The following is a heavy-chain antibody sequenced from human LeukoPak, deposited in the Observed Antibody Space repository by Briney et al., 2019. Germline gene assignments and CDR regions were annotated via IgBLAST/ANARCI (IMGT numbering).Heavy chain of an antibody. CDR1: GGSFSGYY. CDR3: ARHRFYGSGSYYKGFDY. J-gene: IGHJ4*02. Sequence: SETLSLTCAVYGGSFSGYYWSWIRQPPGKGLEWIGEINHSGSTNYNPSLKSRVTISVDTSKNQFSLKLSSVTAADTAVYYCARHRFYGSGSYYKGFDYWGQGTLVTVSS. CDR2: INHSGST. V-gene: IGHV4-34*01. D-gene: IGHD3-10*01.